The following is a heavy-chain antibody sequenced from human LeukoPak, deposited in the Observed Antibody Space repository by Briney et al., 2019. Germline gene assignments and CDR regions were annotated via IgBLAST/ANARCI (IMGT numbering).Heavy chain of an antibody. J-gene: IGHJ4*02. CDR2: INLDGSGK. Sequence: PGGSLRLSCAVSGFTFSSYWMSWVRQAPGKGLEWVANINLDGSGKSYVDSVKGRFTISRDNAEKSVYLQMSGLRAEDTAIYYCARERHLDFWGQGILVTVSS. V-gene: IGHV3-7*04. CDR3: ARERHLDF. CDR1: GFTFSSYW.